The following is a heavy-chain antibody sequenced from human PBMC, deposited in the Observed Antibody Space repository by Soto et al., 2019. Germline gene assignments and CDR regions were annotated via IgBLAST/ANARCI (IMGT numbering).Heavy chain of an antibody. CDR2: IDPSDSYT. Sequence: GESLKISCKGSGYSFTSYWISWVRQMPRKGLEWMGRIDPSDSYTNYSPSFQGHVTISADKSISTAYLQWSSLKASDTAMYYCARILLDCSSTSCYTVPGYWGQGTLVTVSS. D-gene: IGHD2-2*02. CDR3: ARILLDCSSTSCYTVPGY. J-gene: IGHJ4*02. V-gene: IGHV5-10-1*01. CDR1: GYSFTSYW.